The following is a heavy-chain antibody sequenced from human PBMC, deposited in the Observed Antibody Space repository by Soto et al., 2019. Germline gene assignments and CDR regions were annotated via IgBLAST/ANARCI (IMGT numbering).Heavy chain of an antibody. CDR1: GFTFSDYY. CDR2: ISSSSSYT. CDR3: ARARDYDILTGLSN. V-gene: IGHV3-11*05. D-gene: IGHD3-9*01. J-gene: IGHJ4*02. Sequence: PGGSLRLSCAASGFTFSDYYMSWIRQAPGKGLERVSYISSSSSYTNYADSVKGRFTISRDNAKNSLYLQMNSLRAEDTAVYYCARARDYDILTGLSNWGQGTLVTVSS.